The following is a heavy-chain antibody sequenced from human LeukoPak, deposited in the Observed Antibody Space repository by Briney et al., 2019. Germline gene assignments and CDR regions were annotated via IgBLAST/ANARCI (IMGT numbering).Heavy chain of an antibody. CDR2: IYYSGRT. D-gene: IGHD3-10*01. V-gene: IGHV4-39*01. Sequence: SETLSLTCTVSGGSISSSSYYWGGIRQPPGKGLEGIGSIYYSGRTYYPPYLKSRVTISVDTSKNQFSLKLSSVTAADTAVYYCARLGLWFGELFPFNYFDYWGQGTLVPVSS. CDR1: GGSISSSSYY. CDR3: ARLGLWFGELFPFNYFDY. J-gene: IGHJ4*02.